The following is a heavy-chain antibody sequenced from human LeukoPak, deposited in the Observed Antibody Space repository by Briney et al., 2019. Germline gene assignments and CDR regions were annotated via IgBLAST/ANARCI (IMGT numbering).Heavy chain of an antibody. V-gene: IGHV3-7*01. D-gene: IGHD5-12*01. J-gene: IGHJ4*02. CDR3: ARGMPVATIAIDC. CDR2: IKQDGSEK. Sequence: GSLRLSCVASGFTFSSYWMSWVRQAPGKGLECVADIKQDGSEKYYVDSVKGRFTISRDNAKNALYLQMNSLRAEDTAVYYCARGMPVATIAIDCWGQGTLVTVSS. CDR1: GFTFSSYW.